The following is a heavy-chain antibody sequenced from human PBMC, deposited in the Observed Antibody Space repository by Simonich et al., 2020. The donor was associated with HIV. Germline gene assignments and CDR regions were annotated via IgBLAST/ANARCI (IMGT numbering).Heavy chain of an antibody. D-gene: IGHD6-19*01. Sequence: QVQLVQSGAEVKKPGASVKVSCKASGYTFTSYYMHWVRQAPGQGLDWMGIIKPSGGSTTYAQKFQGRVTMTRDTSTSTVYMELSSLRSEDTAVYYCARASQLAVYYCGQGTLVTVSS. CDR2: IKPSGGST. CDR1: GYTFTSYY. V-gene: IGHV1-46*01. J-gene: IGHJ4*02. CDR3: ARASQLAVYY.